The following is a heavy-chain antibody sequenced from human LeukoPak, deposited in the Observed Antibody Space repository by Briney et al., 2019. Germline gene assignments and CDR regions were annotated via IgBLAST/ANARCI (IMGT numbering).Heavy chain of an antibody. CDR2: INPSGGST. Sequence: GASVKVSCTASGYTFTSYYMHWVRQAPGQGLEWMGIINPSGGSTSYAQKFQGRVTMTRDTSTSTVYMELSSLRSEDTAVCYCARDITVELPGGYFDYWGRGTLVTVSS. CDR3: ARDITVELPGGYFDY. D-gene: IGHD4-23*01. CDR1: GYTFTSYY. V-gene: IGHV1-46*01. J-gene: IGHJ4*02.